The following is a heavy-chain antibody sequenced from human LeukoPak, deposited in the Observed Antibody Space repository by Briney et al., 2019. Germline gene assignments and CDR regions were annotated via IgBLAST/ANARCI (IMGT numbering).Heavy chain of an antibody. Sequence: GSLRLSCAASGFTFSSYAMHWVRQAPGKGLEWVAVISYDGSNKYYADSVKGRFTISRDNSKNTLYLQMNSLRAEDTAVYYCARDRRRQWLVLGTYDYWGQGTLVTVSS. CDR1: GFTFSSYA. V-gene: IGHV3-30*04. CDR2: ISYDGSNK. CDR3: ARDRRRQWLVLGTYDY. D-gene: IGHD6-19*01. J-gene: IGHJ4*02.